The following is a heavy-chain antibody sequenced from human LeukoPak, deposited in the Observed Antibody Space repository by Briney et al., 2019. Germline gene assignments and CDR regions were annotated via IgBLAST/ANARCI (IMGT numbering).Heavy chain of an antibody. CDR1: GFTFSSYS. Sequence: PGGSLRLSCAASGFTFSSYSMNWVRQAPGKGLEWVSSISSSSSYIYYADSVKGRFTISRDNAKNSLYLQMNSLRAEDTAVYYCARGANRTRLLDYWGRGTLVTVSS. V-gene: IGHV3-21*01. D-gene: IGHD1-14*01. CDR3: ARGANRTRLLDY. CDR2: ISSSSSYI. J-gene: IGHJ4*02.